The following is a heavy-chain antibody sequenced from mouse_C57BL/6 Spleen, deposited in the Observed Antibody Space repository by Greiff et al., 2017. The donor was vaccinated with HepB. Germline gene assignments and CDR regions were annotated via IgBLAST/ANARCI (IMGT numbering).Heavy chain of an antibody. D-gene: IGHD1-1*01. CDR3: ARLITTVVATPYFDY. Sequence: QVQLQQPGAELVRPGSSVKLSCKASGYTFTSYWMHWVKQRPIQGLEWIGNIDPSDSETPYNQKFKDKATLTVDKSSSTAYMQLSSLTSEDSAVYYCARLITTVVATPYFDYWGQGTTLTVSS. V-gene: IGHV1-52*01. J-gene: IGHJ2*01. CDR1: GYTFTSYW. CDR2: IDPSDSET.